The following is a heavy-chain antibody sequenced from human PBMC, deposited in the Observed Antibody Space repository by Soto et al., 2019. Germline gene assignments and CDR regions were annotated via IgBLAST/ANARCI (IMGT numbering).Heavy chain of an antibody. CDR2: ISGSGGST. D-gene: IGHD3-9*01. Sequence: GSLRLSCAASGFTFSSYAMSWVRQAPGKGLEWVSAISGSGGSTYYADSVKGRFTISRDNSKNTLYLQMNSLRAEDTAVYYCAKVVLDDIYTLYGMDVWGQGTTVTVSS. V-gene: IGHV3-23*01. J-gene: IGHJ6*02. CDR1: GFTFSSYA. CDR3: AKVVLDDIYTLYGMDV.